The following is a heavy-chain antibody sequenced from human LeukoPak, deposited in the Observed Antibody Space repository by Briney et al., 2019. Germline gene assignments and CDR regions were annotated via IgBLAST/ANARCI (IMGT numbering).Heavy chain of an antibody. CDR1: RFTFSDYY. J-gene: IGHJ5*02. D-gene: IGHD3-9*01. CDR2: ISSSSSYT. V-gene: IGHV3-11*06. Sequence: GGSLRLSCAASRFTFSDYYMSWIRQAPGKGLEWVSYISSSSSYTNYADSVKGRFTISRDNAKNSLYLQMNSLRAEDTAVYYCARSGSLTGYYLWFDPWGQGTLVTVSS. CDR3: ARSGSLTGYYLWFDP.